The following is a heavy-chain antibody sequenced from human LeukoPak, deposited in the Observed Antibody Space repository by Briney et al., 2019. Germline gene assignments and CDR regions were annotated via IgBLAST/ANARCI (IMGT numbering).Heavy chain of an antibody. V-gene: IGHV3-30*04. Sequence: GGSLTLSCTASGFTFSSYAMHCVRQAPGKGLEWVAVISYDGRNKYYADSVKGRFTISRDNSKNTLYLQMNSLRAEDRAVYYCARGQRLGSGYYEFWFDYWGQGTLVTVSS. J-gene: IGHJ4*02. CDR2: ISYDGRNK. D-gene: IGHD3-9*01. CDR1: GFTFSSYA. CDR3: ARGQRLGSGYYEFWFDY.